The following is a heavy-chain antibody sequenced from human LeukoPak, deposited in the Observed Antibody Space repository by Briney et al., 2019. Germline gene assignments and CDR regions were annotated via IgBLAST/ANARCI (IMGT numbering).Heavy chain of an antibody. CDR1: GGSISSSSYY. D-gene: IGHD6-13*01. J-gene: IGHJ5*02. Sequence: SETLSLTCTVSGGSISSSSYYWGWIRQPPGKGLEWIGSIYYSGSTYYNPSLKSRVTISVDTSKNQFSLKLSSVTAADTAVYYCARDPGSSSGFDPWGQGTLVTVSS. CDR2: IYYSGST. V-gene: IGHV4-39*07. CDR3: ARDPGSSSGFDP.